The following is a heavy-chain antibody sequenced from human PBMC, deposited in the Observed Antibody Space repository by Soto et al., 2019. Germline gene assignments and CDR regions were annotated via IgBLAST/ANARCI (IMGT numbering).Heavy chain of an antibody. CDR1: GYTFTSYY. CDR3: AIDILVAVAATQAPHYGMDV. J-gene: IGHJ6*04. V-gene: IGHV1-46*01. Sequence: ASVKVSCKASGYTFTSYYMHWVRQAPGQGLEWMGIINPSGGSTSYAQKFQGRVTMTRDTSTSTVYMELSSLRSEDTAVYYCAIDILVAVAATQAPHYGMDVWGEGTTVTVSS. D-gene: IGHD2-15*01. CDR2: INPSGGST.